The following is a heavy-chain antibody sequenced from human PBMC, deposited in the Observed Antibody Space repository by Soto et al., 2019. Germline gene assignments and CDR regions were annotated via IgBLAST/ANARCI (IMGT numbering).Heavy chain of an antibody. Sequence: QVQLVQSGAEVKKPGASVKVSCKASGYTFTSYGISWVRQAPGQGLEWMGWISAYNGNTNYAQKLQGRVTMTTNTSTSTDYMELRSLRSDVTAVYYFARDRRDSYGYPYCAFDICGQGTMVTVSS. V-gene: IGHV1-18*01. CDR2: ISAYNGNT. CDR3: ARDRRDSYGYPYCAFDI. D-gene: IGHD5-18*01. J-gene: IGHJ3*02. CDR1: GYTFTSYG.